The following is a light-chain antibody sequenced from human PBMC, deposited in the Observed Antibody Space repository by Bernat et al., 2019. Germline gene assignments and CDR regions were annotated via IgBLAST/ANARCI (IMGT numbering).Light chain of an antibody. CDR2: KAS. J-gene: IGKJ4*01. V-gene: IGKV1-5*03. CDR3: QQSRTEPLT. Sequence: DIQMTQSPSTLSASVGDRVTITCRASQNIVTSLAWYQQKPGKAPNLLISKASSLESGVPSRISGSGSGTEFTLTISSLQPDDFATYYCQQSRTEPLTFGGGTTVKI. CDR1: QNIVTS.